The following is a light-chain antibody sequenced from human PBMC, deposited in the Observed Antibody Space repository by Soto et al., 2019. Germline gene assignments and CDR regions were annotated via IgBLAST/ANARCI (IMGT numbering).Light chain of an antibody. CDR3: QQLNSYPLT. CDR1: RSISSY. Sequence: DIQMTQSPSSLSASVGDRVTITCRASRSISSYLNWYQQKPGKAPKLLIYAASSLQSGVPSRFSGSGSGTDFTLTISSLQPEDFATYYCQQLNSYPLTFGPGTKVDIK. CDR2: AAS. V-gene: IGKV1-39*01. J-gene: IGKJ3*01.